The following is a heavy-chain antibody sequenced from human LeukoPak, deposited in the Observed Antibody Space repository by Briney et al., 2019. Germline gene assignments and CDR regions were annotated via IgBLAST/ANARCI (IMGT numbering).Heavy chain of an antibody. D-gene: IGHD5-12*01. CDR2: ISSSSSYI. Sequence: GGSLRLSCAASGFTFSSYSMNWVRQAPGKGLEWFSSISSSSSYIYYADSVKGRFTISRDNAKNSLYLQMNSLRAEDTAVYYCARYSGYDSWWFDPWGQGTLVTVSS. CDR1: GFTFSSYS. V-gene: IGHV3-21*01. CDR3: ARYSGYDSWWFDP. J-gene: IGHJ5*02.